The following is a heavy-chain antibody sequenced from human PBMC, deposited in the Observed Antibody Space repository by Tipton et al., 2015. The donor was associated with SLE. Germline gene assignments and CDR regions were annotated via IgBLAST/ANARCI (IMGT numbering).Heavy chain of an antibody. Sequence: TLSLTCTVSGGSLSAYYWSWIRQPPGKGLEWIAYIYYSGSTNYNPSLKSRVTISVDTSKNQFSLKLSSVTAADTAVYYCARGGQLADFDYWGQGTLVTVSS. V-gene: IGHV4-59*08. J-gene: IGHJ4*02. CDR1: GGSLSAYY. CDR3: ARGGQLADFDY. CDR2: IYYSGST. D-gene: IGHD6-13*01.